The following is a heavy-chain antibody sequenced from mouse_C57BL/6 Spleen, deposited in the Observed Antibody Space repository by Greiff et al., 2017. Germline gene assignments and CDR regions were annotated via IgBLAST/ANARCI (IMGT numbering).Heavy chain of an antibody. CDR2: IYPGDGDT. J-gene: IGHJ3*01. CDR3: ARPDYYGSSGFAY. CDR1: GYAFSSSW. Sequence: VQLQQSGPELVKPGASVKISCKASGYAFSSSWMNWVKQRPGKGLEWIGRIYPGDGDTNYNGKFKGKATLTADKSSSTAYMQLSSLTSEDSAVYFCARPDYYGSSGFAYWGQGTLVTVSA. V-gene: IGHV1-82*01. D-gene: IGHD1-1*01.